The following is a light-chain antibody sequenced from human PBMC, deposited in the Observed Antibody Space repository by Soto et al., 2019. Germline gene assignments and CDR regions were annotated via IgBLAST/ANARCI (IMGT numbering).Light chain of an antibody. CDR3: SSYTSSSTLLYV. Sequence: QSALTQPASVSGSPGQSITISCTGTSIDVGGYNYVSWCQQHPGKAPNLMIYDVSNRPSGVSNRFSGSKSGNTASLTISGLQAEDEADYYCSSYTSSSTLLYVFGTGTKLTVL. CDR1: SIDVGGYNY. V-gene: IGLV2-14*01. CDR2: DVS. J-gene: IGLJ1*01.